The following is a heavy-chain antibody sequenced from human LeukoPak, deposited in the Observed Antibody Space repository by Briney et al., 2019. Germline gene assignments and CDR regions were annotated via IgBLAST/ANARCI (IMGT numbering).Heavy chain of an antibody. J-gene: IGHJ4*02. V-gene: IGHV3-23*01. D-gene: IGHD6-19*01. CDR3: XXXTMAVXXXXDX. CDR2: ISNSGGYT. CDR1: GFTFSSYA. Sequence: GGSLRLSCAASGFTFSSYAMSWVRQSPGKGLEWVSAISNSGGYTYYADSVKGRFTISRDNSKNTLYLQMNSLRAEDTALYYXXXXTMAVXXXXDXXGQGTXVTVXX.